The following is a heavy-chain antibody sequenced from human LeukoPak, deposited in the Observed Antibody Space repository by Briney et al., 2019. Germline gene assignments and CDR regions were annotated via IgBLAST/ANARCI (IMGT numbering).Heavy chain of an antibody. CDR3: ARLRRLDY. V-gene: IGHV4-34*01. CDR1: GGSFSGYY. Sequence: SETLSLTCAVYGGSFSGYYWSWIRQPPGKGLEWIGEINHSGSTNYNPSLKSRVTISVDTSKNQFSLKLSSVTAADTAVYYCARLRRLDYWGQGTLVTVSS. D-gene: IGHD2-21*01. J-gene: IGHJ4*02. CDR2: INHSGST.